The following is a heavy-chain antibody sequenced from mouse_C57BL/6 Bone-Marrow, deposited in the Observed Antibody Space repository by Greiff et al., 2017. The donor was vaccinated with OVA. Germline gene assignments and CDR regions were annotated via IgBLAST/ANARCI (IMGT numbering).Heavy chain of an antibody. CDR3: ARGRITTVVEGFDY. V-gene: IGHV1-64*01. Sequence: QVQLQQPGAELVKPGASVKLSCKASGYTFTSYWMHWVKQRPGQGLEWIGMIHPNSGSTNYNEKFKSKATLTVDKSSSTAYMQLSSLTSEDSAVYYCARGRITTVVEGFDYWGQGTTLTVSA. J-gene: IGHJ2*01. CDR2: IHPNSGST. CDR1: GYTFTSYW. D-gene: IGHD1-1*01.